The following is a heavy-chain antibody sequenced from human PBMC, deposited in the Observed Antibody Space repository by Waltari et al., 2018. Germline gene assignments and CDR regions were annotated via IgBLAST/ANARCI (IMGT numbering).Heavy chain of an antibody. J-gene: IGHJ2*01. CDR3: ARTPLAPPRYGDWYFDL. CDR1: GFSISSGYY. D-gene: IGHD5-18*01. V-gene: IGHV4-38-2*02. Sequence: QVQLQESGPGLVKPSETLSLTCTVSGFSISSGYYWGWIRQPPGKGLEWIGSIYHSGNSYYNPSLKSRVTISVDTSKNQFSLKLTSVTAADTAVYYCARTPLAPPRYGDWYFDLWGRGSLVTVSS. CDR2: IYHSGNS.